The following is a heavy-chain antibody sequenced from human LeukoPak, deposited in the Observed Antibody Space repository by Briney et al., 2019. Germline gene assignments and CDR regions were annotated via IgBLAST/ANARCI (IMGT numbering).Heavy chain of an antibody. V-gene: IGHV3-23*01. CDR2: ISGSGGVT. CDR1: GFTFSTYA. CDR3: AKDKGYSSSSSFDY. D-gene: IGHD6-6*01. J-gene: IGHJ4*02. Sequence: GGSLRLSCAASGFTFSTYAMSWVRQAPGKGLEWVSAISGSGGVTYHADSVKGRFTISRDNSKNSLYLQMNSLRAEDTAVYYCAKDKGYSSSSSFDYWGQGTLVTVSS.